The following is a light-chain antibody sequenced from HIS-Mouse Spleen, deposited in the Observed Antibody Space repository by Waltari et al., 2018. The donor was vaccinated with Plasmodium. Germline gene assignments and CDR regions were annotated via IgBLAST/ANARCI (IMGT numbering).Light chain of an antibody. J-gene: IGLJ3*02. CDR3: NSRDSSGNHQV. CDR1: SLRSSY. V-gene: IGLV3-19*01. CDR2: GKN. Sequence: SSELTQDPAVSVALGQTVRITCQGDSLRSSYARWYQQKPGQAPVLVIYGKNNRPSGIPDRFSGSSSGNTASLTITGAQAEDEADYYCNSRDSSGNHQVFGGGTKLTVL.